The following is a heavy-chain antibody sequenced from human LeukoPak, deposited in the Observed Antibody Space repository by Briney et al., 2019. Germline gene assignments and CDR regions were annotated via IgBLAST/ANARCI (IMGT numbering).Heavy chain of an antibody. CDR3: ARGYCNSTSCYCFDF. J-gene: IGHJ4*02. V-gene: IGHV1-3*04. D-gene: IGHD2-2*01. Sequence: ASVTVSYKASGYTFTRNAMHWVRQAPGQRLEWMGWINTGNGNTKYSQKFQDRVTITRDTSANTAYMELSSLRSEDTAVYYCARGYCNSTSCYCFDFWGQGTLVTVSS. CDR1: GYTFTRNA. CDR2: INTGNGNT.